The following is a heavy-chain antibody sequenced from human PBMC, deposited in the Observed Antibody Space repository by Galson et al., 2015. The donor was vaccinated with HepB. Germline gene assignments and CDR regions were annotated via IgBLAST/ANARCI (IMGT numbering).Heavy chain of an antibody. D-gene: IGHD3-10*01. J-gene: IGHJ4*02. CDR1: GFTFSSSW. CDR2: INQDGREK. CDR3: ARDKASGTTDY. Sequence: SLRLSCAASGFTFSSSWMSWVRQAPGKGLEWVANINQDGREKYYVDSIKGRFTISRDNAKNSLYLQMNSLRAEDTAVYYCARDKASGTTDYWGQGTLVTVSS. V-gene: IGHV3-7*03.